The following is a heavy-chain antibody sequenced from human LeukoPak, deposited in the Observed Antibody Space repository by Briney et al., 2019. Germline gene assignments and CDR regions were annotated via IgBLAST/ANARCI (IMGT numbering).Heavy chain of an antibody. CDR1: GYSISSGYY. V-gene: IGHV4-38-2*02. CDR3: ARRPYYDSGGYYPDQHWYFDL. Sequence: SETLSLTCTVSGYSISSGYYWGWIRQPPGKGLEWIGYIYYSGSTNYNPSLKSRVTISVDTSKNQFSLKLSSVTAADTAVYYCARRPYYDSGGYYPDQHWYFDLWGRGTLVTVSS. D-gene: IGHD3-22*01. J-gene: IGHJ2*01. CDR2: IYYSGST.